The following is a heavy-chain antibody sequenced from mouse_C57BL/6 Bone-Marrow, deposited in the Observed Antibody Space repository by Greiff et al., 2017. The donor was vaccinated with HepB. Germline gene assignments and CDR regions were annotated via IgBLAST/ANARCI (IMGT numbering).Heavy chain of an antibody. CDR1: GYAFTDYN. D-gene: IGHD1-1*01. Sequence: EVQLQQSGPELVKPGASVKMSCKASGYAFTDYNMHWVKQSHGKSLEWIGYINPNNGGTSYNQKFKGKATLTVNKSSSTAYLELRSLTSEDSAVYYCAIRYYGSSSSYYAMDYWGQGTSVTVSS. J-gene: IGHJ4*01. V-gene: IGHV1-22*01. CDR3: AIRYYGSSSSYYAMDY. CDR2: INPNNGGT.